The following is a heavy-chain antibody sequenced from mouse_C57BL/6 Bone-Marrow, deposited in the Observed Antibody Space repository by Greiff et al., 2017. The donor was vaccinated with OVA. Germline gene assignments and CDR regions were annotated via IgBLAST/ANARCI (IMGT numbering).Heavy chain of an antibody. CDR2: IYPRSGNT. D-gene: IGHD1-1*01. Sequence: VQLQQSGAELARPGASVKLSCKASGYTFTSYGISWVKQRTGQGLEWIGEIYPRSGNTYYNEKFKGKATLTADKSSSTAYMELRSLTSEDSAVYFCARRAYYGGYFDYWGQGTTLTVSS. CDR1: GYTFTSYG. J-gene: IGHJ2*01. CDR3: ARRAYYGGYFDY. V-gene: IGHV1-81*01.